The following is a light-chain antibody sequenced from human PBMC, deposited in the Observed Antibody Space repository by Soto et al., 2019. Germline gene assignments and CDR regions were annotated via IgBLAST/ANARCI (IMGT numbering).Light chain of an antibody. CDR2: AAS. CDR1: QSVDNS. Sequence: EIVMTQSPATLSVSPGERATLSCRASQSVDNSLAWYQKRPGQPPRLLIYAASTRATGTPVRFSGSGSGTEFTLTISSLQSEDFAVYYCQMYNNWPPRYTFGPGTKLEIE. CDR3: QMYNNWPPRYT. J-gene: IGKJ2*01. V-gene: IGKV3-15*01.